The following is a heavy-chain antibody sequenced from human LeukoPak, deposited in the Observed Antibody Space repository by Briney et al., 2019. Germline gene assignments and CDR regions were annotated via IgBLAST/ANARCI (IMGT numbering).Heavy chain of an antibody. CDR2: ISYDGSNK. CDR1: GFTFSSYA. Sequence: PGGSLRLSCAASGFTFSSYAMHWVRQAPGKGLEWVAVISYDGSNKYYADSVKGRFTISRDTAKNSLYLQMNSLRAEDTAVYYCARDQYGGYALDYWGQGTLVTVSS. J-gene: IGHJ4*02. CDR3: ARDQYGGYALDY. V-gene: IGHV3-30*04. D-gene: IGHD4-17*01.